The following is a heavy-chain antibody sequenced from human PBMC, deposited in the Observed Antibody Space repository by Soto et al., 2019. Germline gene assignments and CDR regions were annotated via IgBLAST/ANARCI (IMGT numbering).Heavy chain of an antibody. CDR2: SIPIFGTA. Sequence: QVQLVQSGAEVMKPGSSVKVSCKASGGTFSSYAISWVRQAPGQGLEWMGGSIPIFGTADYAQKFQGRVTITADESTSTGTMELSSLRSEDTALYYCASHYDSSGYYYRGLDYWGQGTLVTVSS. D-gene: IGHD3-22*01. J-gene: IGHJ4*02. V-gene: IGHV1-69*12. CDR3: ASHYDSSGYYYRGLDY. CDR1: GGTFSSYA.